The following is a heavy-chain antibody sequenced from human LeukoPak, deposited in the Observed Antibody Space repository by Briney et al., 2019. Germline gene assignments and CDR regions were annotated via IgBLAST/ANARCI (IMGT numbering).Heavy chain of an antibody. CDR3: ASSRYYFDSSGYYPDY. Sequence: GGSLRLSCAASGFAFSSSTMNWVRQAPGKGLEWVSSISSSSSYISYADSVKGRFTISRDNAANSLYLQMNSLTAEDTAVYYCASSRYYFDSSGYYPDYWGQGTLVTVSS. V-gene: IGHV3-21*01. D-gene: IGHD3-22*01. J-gene: IGHJ4*02. CDR2: ISSSSSYI. CDR1: GFAFSSST.